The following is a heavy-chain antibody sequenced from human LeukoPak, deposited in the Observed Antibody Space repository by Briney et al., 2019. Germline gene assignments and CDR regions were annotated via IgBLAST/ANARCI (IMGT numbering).Heavy chain of an antibody. CDR3: ARDSYYYDSSGYQYDY. Sequence: GGSLRLSCAASGFTFSSYWMSWVRQAPGKGLEWVANIKQDGSEKYYVDSVKGRFTISRDNAKNSLYLQMNSLRAEDTAVCYCARDSYYYDSSGYQYDYWGQGTLVTVSS. V-gene: IGHV3-7*01. CDR1: GFTFSSYW. CDR2: IKQDGSEK. D-gene: IGHD3-22*01. J-gene: IGHJ4*02.